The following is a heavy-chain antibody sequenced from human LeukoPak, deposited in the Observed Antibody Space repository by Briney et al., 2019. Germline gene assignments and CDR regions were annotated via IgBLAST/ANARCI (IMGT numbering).Heavy chain of an antibody. CDR2: IYYSGTT. D-gene: IGHD6-13*01. V-gene: IGHV4-59*01. J-gene: IGHJ4*02. CDR3: ARGVYIAAAQYGY. CDR1: GGSISSYY. Sequence: SETLSLTCTVSGGSISSYYWSWIRQPPGKGLGWIGYIYYSGTTNYNPSLKSRVTISVDTSKNQFSLKLSSVTAADTAVYYCARGVYIAAAQYGYWGQGTLVTVSS.